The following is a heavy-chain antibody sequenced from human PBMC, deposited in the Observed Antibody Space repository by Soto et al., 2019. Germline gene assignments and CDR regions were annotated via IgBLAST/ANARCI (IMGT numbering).Heavy chain of an antibody. D-gene: IGHD2-21*01. Sequence: GGSLRLSCAASGFTFSTYGMSWVRQAPGKGLEWVSAISGSGGSTYYADSVKGRFTLSRDNSKNTLYLQMNSLRAEDTAVYYCAKECTVGVVLLRDLHAWGQGTLVTV. J-gene: IGHJ1*01. CDR1: GFTFSTYG. CDR3: AKECTVGVVLLRDLHA. V-gene: IGHV3-23*01. CDR2: ISGSGGST.